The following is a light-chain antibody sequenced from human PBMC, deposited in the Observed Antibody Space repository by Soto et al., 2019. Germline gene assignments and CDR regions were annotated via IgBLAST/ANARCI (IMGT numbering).Light chain of an antibody. CDR2: AAS. J-gene: IGKJ1*01. Sequence: EIVLTQSPGTLSLSPGERATLSCRASQSVSSSYLAWYQQKPGQAPRLLIYAASSRATGIPDRFSGSGSGTAFTLTISKLEPEDLAVYYCQQYGSTPGTFGQGTKVEIK. CDR1: QSVSSSY. V-gene: IGKV3-20*01. CDR3: QQYGSTPGT.